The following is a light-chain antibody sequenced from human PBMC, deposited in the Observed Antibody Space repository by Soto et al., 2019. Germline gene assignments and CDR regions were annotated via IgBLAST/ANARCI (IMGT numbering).Light chain of an antibody. CDR2: GAS. Sequence: IVLTQSPASLSLSPGERATLSCRASQSVDSYLVWYKPTPGQAPRLLIFGASNRATGIPARFSGIGSGKDFTLTINSLEPEEVAVYDGQQRSSWTITFGQGTRLEIK. CDR1: QSVDSY. V-gene: IGKV3-11*01. J-gene: IGKJ5*01. CDR3: QQRSSWTIT.